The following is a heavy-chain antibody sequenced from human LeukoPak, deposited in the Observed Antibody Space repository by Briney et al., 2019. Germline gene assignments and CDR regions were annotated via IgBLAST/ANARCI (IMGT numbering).Heavy chain of an antibody. CDR2: IYTSGST. CDR1: GGSISSGSYY. Sequence: NPSQTLSLTCTVSGGSISSGSYYWSWIRQPAGKGLEWIGRIYTSGSTNYNPSLKSRVTISVDTSKNQFSLKLSSVTAADTAVYYCARVGGYYLDAFDIWGQGTMVTASS. V-gene: IGHV4-61*02. CDR3: ARVGGYYLDAFDI. D-gene: IGHD3-10*01. J-gene: IGHJ3*02.